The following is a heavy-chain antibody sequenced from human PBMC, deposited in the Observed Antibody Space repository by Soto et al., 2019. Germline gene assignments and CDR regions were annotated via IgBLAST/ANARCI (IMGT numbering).Heavy chain of an antibody. CDR2: IIPIFGTA. J-gene: IGHJ6*02. Sequence: SVKVSCKASGGTFSSYAISWVRQAPGQGLEWMGGIIPIFGTANYAQKFQGRVTITADKSTSTAYMELSSLRSEDTAVYYCARRGYCSGGSCYSYYYGMDVWGQATTVPVS. V-gene: IGHV1-69*06. CDR1: GGTFSSYA. D-gene: IGHD2-15*01. CDR3: ARRGYCSGGSCYSYYYGMDV.